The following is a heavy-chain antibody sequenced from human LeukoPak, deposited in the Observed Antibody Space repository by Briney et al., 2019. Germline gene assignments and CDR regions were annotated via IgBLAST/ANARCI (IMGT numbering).Heavy chain of an antibody. CDR2: ISGSSNYI. D-gene: IGHD3-22*01. J-gene: IGHJ4*02. CDR1: GFTFSDYT. Sequence: GGSLRLSCAASGFTFSDYTMNWVRLAPGKGLEWVSSISGSSNYIYYADSVKGRFTISRGNAKNSLYLQLNSLKTEDTAVYYCTRVGYYDSRPPDYWGQGTLVTVSS. V-gene: IGHV3-21*03. CDR3: TRVGYYDSRPPDY.